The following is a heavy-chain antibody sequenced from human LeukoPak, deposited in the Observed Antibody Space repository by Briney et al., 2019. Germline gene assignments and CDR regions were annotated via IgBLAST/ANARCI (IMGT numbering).Heavy chain of an antibody. CDR3: ARVQAGYYDSSAFVGFDP. CDR1: GYTFTTYG. CDR2: ISAYNGNT. Sequence: GASVKVSCKASGYTFTTYGISWVRQAPGQGLEWMGWISAYNGNTNYAQKLQGRVTMTTDTSTSTAYMELRSLRSDDTAVYYCARVQAGYYDSSAFVGFDPWGQGTLVSVSS. V-gene: IGHV1-18*01. D-gene: IGHD3-22*01. J-gene: IGHJ5*02.